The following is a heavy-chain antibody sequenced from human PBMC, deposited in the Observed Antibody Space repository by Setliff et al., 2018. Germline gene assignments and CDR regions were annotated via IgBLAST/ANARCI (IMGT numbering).Heavy chain of an antibody. Sequence: SETLSLTCAVSGDSISSGNWWSWVRQPPEKGLEWIGEINHSGNTNYNPSLKSRVTISVDTSKNQFSLKLSSVTAADTAVYYCVREGYSEYFQDWGRGTLVTVSS. CDR3: VREGYSEYFQD. J-gene: IGHJ1*01. CDR2: INHSGNT. D-gene: IGHD1-1*01. V-gene: IGHV4-4*02. CDR1: GDSISSGNW.